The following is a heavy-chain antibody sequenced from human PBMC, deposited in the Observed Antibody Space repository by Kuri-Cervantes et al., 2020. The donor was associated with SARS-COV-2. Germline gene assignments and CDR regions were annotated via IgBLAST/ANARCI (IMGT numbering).Heavy chain of an antibody. Sequence: SVKVSCKASGGTFSSYAISWVRQAPGQGPEWMGRIIPILGTANYAQKFQGRVTITTDESTSTAYMELSSLRSEDTAVYYCARELLGIQSSGSYYMDVWGKGTTVTVSS. J-gene: IGHJ6*03. D-gene: IGHD3-10*01. CDR3: ARELLGIQSSGSYYMDV. CDR2: IIPILGTA. CDR1: GGTFSSYA. V-gene: IGHV1-69*11.